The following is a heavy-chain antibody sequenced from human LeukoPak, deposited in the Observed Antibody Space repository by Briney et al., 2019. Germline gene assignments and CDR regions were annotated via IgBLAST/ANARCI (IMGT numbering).Heavy chain of an antibody. CDR3: AKDIGDYGLDY. D-gene: IGHD4-17*01. CDR1: GFTFDDYA. Sequence: PGGSLRLSCAASGFTFDDYAMHWVRQAPGKGLEWVSGISWNSGSIGYADSVKGRFTISRDNAKNSLYLQMNSLRAEDTALYYCAKDIGDYGLDYWGQGTLVTVSS. CDR2: ISWNSGSI. V-gene: IGHV3-9*01. J-gene: IGHJ4*02.